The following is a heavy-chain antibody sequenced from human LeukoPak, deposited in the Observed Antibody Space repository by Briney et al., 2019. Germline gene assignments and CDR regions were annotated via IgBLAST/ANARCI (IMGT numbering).Heavy chain of an antibody. CDR2: ISGSAAST. J-gene: IGHJ4*02. Sequence: GSLRLSCATSGFTFSTYSMSWVRQAPGKGLEWVSAISGSAASTYHADSVKGRFTISRDNSKNTLYLQMNRLRAEDTALYYCAKEVPCSSTSCFSPALDYWGQGTLVTVSS. V-gene: IGHV3-23*01. CDR1: GFTFSTYS. D-gene: IGHD2-2*01. CDR3: AKEVPCSSTSCFSPALDY.